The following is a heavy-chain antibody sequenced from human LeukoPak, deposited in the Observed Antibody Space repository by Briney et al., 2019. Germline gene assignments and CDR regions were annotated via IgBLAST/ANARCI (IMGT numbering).Heavy chain of an antibody. Sequence: GGSLRLSCAASGFTFSSYGMHWVRQAPGKGLEWVAVIWYDGSNKYYADSVKGRFTISRDNSKNTLYLQMNGLRAEDTAVYYCARGPLGYCSGGSCPTGRPYYYYGMDVWGQGTTVTVSS. CDR3: ARGPLGYCSGGSCPTGRPYYYYGMDV. V-gene: IGHV3-33*01. CDR1: GFTFSSYG. D-gene: IGHD2-15*01. J-gene: IGHJ6*02. CDR2: IWYDGSNK.